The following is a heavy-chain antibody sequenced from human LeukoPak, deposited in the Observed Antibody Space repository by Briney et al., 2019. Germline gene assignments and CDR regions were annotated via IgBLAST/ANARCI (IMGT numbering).Heavy chain of an antibody. V-gene: IGHV3-7*01. J-gene: IGHJ5*02. Sequence: WGSLRLSCAASGFTFSSYWMSWVRQVPGKGLEWVANIKQDGSEKYYVDSVKGRFTISRDNAKNSLYLQMNSLRAEDTAVYYCARDLGGSYYLNWFDPWGQGTLVTVSS. CDR2: IKQDGSEK. CDR3: ARDLGGSYYLNWFDP. CDR1: GFTFSSYW. D-gene: IGHD1-26*01.